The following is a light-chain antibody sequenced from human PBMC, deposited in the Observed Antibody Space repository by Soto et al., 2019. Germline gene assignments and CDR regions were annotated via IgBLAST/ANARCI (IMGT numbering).Light chain of an antibody. V-gene: IGKV1-9*01. CDR1: QGIGSY. J-gene: IGKJ2*01. Sequence: IPLTQSPSSLSASVGDRVTITCRASQGIGSYFAWYQQKPGKAPKLLIYAASTLRSGVPSRFSGSGSGTDFTLTISSLQPEDFATYYCHQLNSYPYTFGQGTKLEIK. CDR3: HQLNSYPYT. CDR2: AAS.